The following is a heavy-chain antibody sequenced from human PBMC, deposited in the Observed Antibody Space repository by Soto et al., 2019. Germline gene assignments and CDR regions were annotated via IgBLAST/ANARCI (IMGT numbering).Heavy chain of an antibody. J-gene: IGHJ5*02. V-gene: IGHV1-8*01. D-gene: IGHD2-15*01. Sequence: ASVKVSCKASGYTFTSYDINWVRQATGQGLEWMGWMNPNSGNTGYAQKFQGRVTMTRNTSISTAYMELGSLRSDDTAVYYCARVPGALVVVAATLAWFDPWGQGTLVTVSS. CDR3: ARVPGALVVVAATLAWFDP. CDR2: MNPNSGNT. CDR1: GYTFTSYD.